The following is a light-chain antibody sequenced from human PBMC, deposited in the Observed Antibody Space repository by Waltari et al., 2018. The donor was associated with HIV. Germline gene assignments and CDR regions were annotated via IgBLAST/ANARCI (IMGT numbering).Light chain of an antibody. CDR1: SSDIGSYNY. Sequence: QSALTQPASVSGSPGPSITISCIGTSSDIGSYNYVSWYQQHPGKVPKLIIYDVTKRPPGVSDRFSGSKSGNTASLTISGLQADDEADYYCNSYASTRTYVFGTGTQVAVL. J-gene: IGLJ1*01. V-gene: IGLV2-14*03. CDR2: DVT. CDR3: NSYASTRTYV.